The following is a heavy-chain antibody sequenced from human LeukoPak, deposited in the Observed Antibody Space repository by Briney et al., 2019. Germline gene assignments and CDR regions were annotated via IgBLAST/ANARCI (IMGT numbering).Heavy chain of an antibody. CDR2: ISYDGSNK. J-gene: IGHJ6*03. D-gene: IGHD2-21*02. V-gene: IGHV3-30*03. CDR3: ARGGFGVTRPYYYYMDV. Sequence: GRSLRLSCAASGFTFSSYGMHWVRQAPGKGLEWVAVISYDGSNKYYADSVKGRFTISRDNSKNTLYLQMNSLRAEDTAVYYCARGGFGVTRPYYYYMDVWGKGTTVTVSS. CDR1: GFTFSSYG.